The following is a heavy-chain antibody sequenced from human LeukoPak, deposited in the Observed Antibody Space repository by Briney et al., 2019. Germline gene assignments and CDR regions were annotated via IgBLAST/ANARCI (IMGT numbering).Heavy chain of an antibody. D-gene: IGHD6-6*01. CDR2: ISSSSSYI. CDR3: AREWSSSSSRALDY. CDR1: GFTFSSYS. Sequence: GGSLRLSCAASGFTFSSYSMSWVRQAPGKGLEWVSSISSSSSYIYYADSVKGRFTISRDNAKNSLYLQMNSLRAEDTAVYYCAREWSSSSSRALDYWGQGTLVTVSS. J-gene: IGHJ4*02. V-gene: IGHV3-21*01.